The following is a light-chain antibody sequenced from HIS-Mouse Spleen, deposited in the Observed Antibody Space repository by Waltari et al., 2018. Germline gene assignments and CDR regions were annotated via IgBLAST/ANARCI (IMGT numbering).Light chain of an antibody. J-gene: IGLJ1*01. Sequence: QSALTQPASVSGSPGQSITISCTGTSSDVAGYNHVPWYQQHPGKAPKLMIYEVSNRPSGVSNRFSGSKSGNTASLTISGLQAEDEADYYCSSYTSSSTYVFGTGTKVTVL. V-gene: IGLV2-14*01. CDR2: EVS. CDR3: SSYTSSSTYV. CDR1: SSDVAGYNH.